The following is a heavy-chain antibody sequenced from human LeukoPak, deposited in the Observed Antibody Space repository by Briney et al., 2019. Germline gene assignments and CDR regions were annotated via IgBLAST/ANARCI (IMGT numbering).Heavy chain of an antibody. Sequence: SQTLSLTCVISGDSVSSNSAAWNWIRQSPSRGLEWLGRTYYRSEWYNDYAVSVKSRITINPDTSKNQFSLHLNSVTPEDTAVYYCARDPADSSGWYGGLGFDYWGQGTLVTVSS. CDR3: ARDPADSSGWYGGLGFDY. D-gene: IGHD6-19*01. CDR1: GDSVSSNSAA. V-gene: IGHV6-1*01. CDR2: TYYRSEWYN. J-gene: IGHJ4*02.